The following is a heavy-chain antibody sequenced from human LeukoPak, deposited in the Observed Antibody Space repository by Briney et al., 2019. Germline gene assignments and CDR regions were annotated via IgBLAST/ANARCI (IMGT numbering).Heavy chain of an antibody. V-gene: IGHV4-59*01. CDR3: ARERGWVDY. J-gene: IGHJ4*02. D-gene: IGHD1-26*01. CDR1: GGSISSYY. CDR2: IYYSGST. Sequence: SETLSLTCTVSGGSISSYYWSWIRQPPGKGLEWIGYIYYSGSTNYNPSLKSRVTISVDTSKNQFSLKLSSVTAADTAVYYCARERGWVDYWGQGTLVTVSS.